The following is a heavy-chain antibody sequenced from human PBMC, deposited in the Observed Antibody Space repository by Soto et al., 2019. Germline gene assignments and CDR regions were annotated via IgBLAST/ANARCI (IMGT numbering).Heavy chain of an antibody. J-gene: IGHJ4*02. V-gene: IGHV4-59*01. CDR2: IYYSGST. CDR1: GGSISSYY. D-gene: IGHD6-6*01. CDR3: ARGLVFREYSSSSPFDY. Sequence: PSETLSLTCTVSGGSISSYYWSWIRQPPGKGLEWIGYIYYSGSTNYNPSLKSRVTISVDTSKNQFSLKLSSVTAADTAVYYCARGLVFREYSSSSPFDYWGQGTLVTSPQ.